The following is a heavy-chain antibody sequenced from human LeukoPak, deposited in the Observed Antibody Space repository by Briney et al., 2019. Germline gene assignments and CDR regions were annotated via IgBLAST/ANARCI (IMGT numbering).Heavy chain of an antibody. V-gene: IGHV3-33*06. CDR3: AKGYYGDYFEY. CDR2: IWYDGSNK. J-gene: IGHJ4*02. Sequence: PGGSLRLSCAASGFTFSSYGMHWVRQAPGKGLEWVAVIWYDGSNKYYADSVKGRFTISRDNSKNTLYLQMNSLRAEDTAVYYCAKGYYGDYFEYWGQGTLVTVSS. CDR1: GFTFSSYG. D-gene: IGHD4-17*01.